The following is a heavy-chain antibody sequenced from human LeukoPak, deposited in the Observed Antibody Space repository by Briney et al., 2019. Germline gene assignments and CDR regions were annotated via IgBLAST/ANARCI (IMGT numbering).Heavy chain of an antibody. CDR2: INHSGST. V-gene: IGHV4-34*01. J-gene: IGHJ4*02. D-gene: IGHD2-15*01. CDR3: ACLTPYYFDY. CDR1: GGSFSGYY. Sequence: SETLSLTCAVYGGSFSGYYWSWIRQPPGKGLEWIGEINHSGSTNYNPSLKSRVTIPVDTSKNQFSLKLSSVTAADTAVYYCACLTPYYFDYWGQGTLVTVSS.